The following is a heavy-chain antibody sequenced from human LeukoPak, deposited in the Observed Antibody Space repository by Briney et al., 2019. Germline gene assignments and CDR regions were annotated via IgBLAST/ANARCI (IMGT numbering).Heavy chain of an antibody. Sequence: ASVKVSCKASGYTFTSYYMHWVRQAPGQGLEWMGIINPSGGSTSYAQKFQGRVTMTRDTYTSTVYMELSSLRSAETAVYYCARVIKSAYYYGSGSDGYDYWGQGTLVTVSS. J-gene: IGHJ4*02. CDR1: GYTFTSYY. D-gene: IGHD3-10*01. V-gene: IGHV1-46*01. CDR3: ARVIKSAYYYGSGSDGYDY. CDR2: INPSGGST.